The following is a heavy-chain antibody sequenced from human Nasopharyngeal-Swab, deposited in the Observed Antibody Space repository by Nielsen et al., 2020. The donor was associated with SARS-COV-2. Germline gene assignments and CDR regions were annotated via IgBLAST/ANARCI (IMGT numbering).Heavy chain of an antibody. CDR1: GFTFRSCA. D-gene: IGHD2-15*01. CDR2: ITDTGHVT. Sequence: GESLKISCAAAGFTFRSCAMNWVRQAPGKGLQWVSTITDTGHVTYYADSVKGRFTISRDNPENTLYLHMNSLRAEDSALYYCAKGYCSGAGCDYFDHWGQGTLVTVSS. V-gene: IGHV3-23*01. CDR3: AKGYCSGAGCDYFDH. J-gene: IGHJ4*02.